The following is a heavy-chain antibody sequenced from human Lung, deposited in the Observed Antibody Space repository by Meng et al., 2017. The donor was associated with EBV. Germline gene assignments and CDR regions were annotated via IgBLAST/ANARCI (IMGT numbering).Heavy chain of an antibody. CDR2: IYYSGRT. D-gene: IGHD3-10*01. CDR3: ATTTVRGVNWIDP. V-gene: IGHV4-31*04. CDR1: GGSISSKNDK. Sequence: QLRLLESGPGLLKPSQTLTLTETVTGGSISSKNDKWSWIRQHPGKGLEWIGYIYYSGRTYYTPSPKSRVTISVDTSKNQFSLNLTFVTAADTAVYYCATTTVRGVNWIDPWGQGTLVTVSS. J-gene: IGHJ5*02.